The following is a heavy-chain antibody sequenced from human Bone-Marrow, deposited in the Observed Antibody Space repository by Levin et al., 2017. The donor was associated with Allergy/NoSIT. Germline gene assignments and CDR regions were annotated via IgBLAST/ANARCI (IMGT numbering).Heavy chain of an antibody. Sequence: SETLSLTCAVYGGSFSGYYWSWIRQPPGKGLEWIGEINHSGSTNYNPSLKSRVTISVDTSKNQFSLKLSSVTAADTAVYYCARDDILTGEIFYPAQIYYYYYGMDVWGQGTTVTVSS. CDR2: INHSGST. D-gene: IGHD3-9*01. CDR1: GGSFSGYY. V-gene: IGHV4-34*01. CDR3: ARDDILTGEIFYPAQIYYYYYGMDV. J-gene: IGHJ6*02.